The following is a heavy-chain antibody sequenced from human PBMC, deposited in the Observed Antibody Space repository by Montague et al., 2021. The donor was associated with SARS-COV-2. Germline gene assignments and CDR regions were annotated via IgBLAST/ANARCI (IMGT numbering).Heavy chain of an antibody. V-gene: IGHV4-59*08. D-gene: IGHD4-11*01. J-gene: IGHJ6*02. CDR2: IYYSGST. CDR3: ARHLRVTTVTSHMYHYAMDV. CDR1: GDPISNYS. Sequence: SETLSLTCSVSGDPISNYSWSWIRQSPGKGLEWIGYIYYSGSTNYNPSLTSRVTISVDTSKNQVSMKLTSVTAADTAAYYCARHLRVTTVTSHMYHYAMDVWGQGTTVTVSS.